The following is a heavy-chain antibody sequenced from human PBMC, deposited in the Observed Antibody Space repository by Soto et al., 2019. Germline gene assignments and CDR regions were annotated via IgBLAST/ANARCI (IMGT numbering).Heavy chain of an antibody. CDR2: IYPGDSDT. D-gene: IGHD1-26*01. CDR3: ARDSSGSYYYYYGMDV. Sequence: GESLKISCQGSGYSFTSYWIGWVRQMPGKGLEWMGIIYPGDSDTRYSPSFQGQVTISADKSISTAYLQWSSLKASDTAMYYCARDSSGSYYYYYGMDVWGQGTTVTVSS. V-gene: IGHV5-51*01. CDR1: GYSFTSYW. J-gene: IGHJ6*02.